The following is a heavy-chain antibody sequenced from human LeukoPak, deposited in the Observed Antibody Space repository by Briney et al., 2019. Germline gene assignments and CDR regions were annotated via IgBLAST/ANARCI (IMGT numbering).Heavy chain of an antibody. V-gene: IGHV1-2*02. CDR1: GYSFTAFY. CDR3: ARVPGIAAARFDP. CDR2: FHPRSGET. J-gene: IGHJ5*02. D-gene: IGHD6-13*01. Sequence: ASVKVSCKASGYSFTAFYIHWVRQAPGQGLEWMGWFHPRSGETNYAYKFRGRVAMTRDTSISTTYMDLGSLGSDDTAVYYCARVPGIAAARFDPWGQGTLVTVSS.